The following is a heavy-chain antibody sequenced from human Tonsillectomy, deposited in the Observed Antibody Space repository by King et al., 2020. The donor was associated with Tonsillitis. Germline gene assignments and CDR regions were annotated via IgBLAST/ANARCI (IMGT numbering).Heavy chain of an antibody. J-gene: IGHJ4*01. CDR1: GYRFASDW. Sequence: QLVQSGAEVRKPGESLKISCKASGYRFASDWIGWVRQMPGKGLEWMGIIFPADSDTRYNPSFQGQVSISVDRSISTAYLQWNSLKASDTAVYYCARRDPEAALGTYYFDLWGAGTLVIVSS. CDR2: IFPADSDT. CDR3: ARRDPEAALGTYYFDL. D-gene: IGHD6-25*01. V-gene: IGHV5-51*01.